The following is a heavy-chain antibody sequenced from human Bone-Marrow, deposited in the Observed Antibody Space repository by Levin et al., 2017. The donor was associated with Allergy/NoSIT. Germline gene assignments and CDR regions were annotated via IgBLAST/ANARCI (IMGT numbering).Heavy chain of an antibody. CDR3: ARRKGGFYYDSSGYFDY. Sequence: SQTLSLPCTVSGGSISSSSYYWGWIRQPPGKGLEWIGSFYYSGSTYYNPSLKSRVTISVDKSKNQFSLKLSSVTAADTAVYYCARRKGGFYYDSSGYFDYWGQGTLVTVSS. CDR1: GGSISSSSYY. V-gene: IGHV4-39*01. D-gene: IGHD3-22*01. J-gene: IGHJ4*02. CDR2: FYYSGST.